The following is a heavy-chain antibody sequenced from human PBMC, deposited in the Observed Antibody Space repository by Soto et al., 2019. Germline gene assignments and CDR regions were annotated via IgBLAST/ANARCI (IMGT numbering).Heavy chain of an antibody. CDR3: ARDSRGMDV. V-gene: IGHV3-33*01. CDR2: IWYDGSNK. Sequence: QVQLVESGGGVVQPGRSLRLSCAASGFTFSSYGMHWVRQAPGKGLEWVAVIWYDGSNKYYADSVKGRFTISRDNSKNTLYLQMNSLRADDTAVYYCARDSRGMDVWGQGTTVTVSS. J-gene: IGHJ6*02. CDR1: GFTFSSYG.